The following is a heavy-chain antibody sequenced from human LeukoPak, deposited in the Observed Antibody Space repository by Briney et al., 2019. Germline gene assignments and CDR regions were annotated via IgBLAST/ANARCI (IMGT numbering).Heavy chain of an antibody. J-gene: IGHJ4*02. CDR3: ARGHCSSTSCYPYYFDY. V-gene: IGHV3-21*01. CDR1: GFTFTNYA. Sequence: GGSLRLSCAASGFTFTNYAMTWVRQAPGKGLEWVSSISSSSSYIYYADSVKGRFTISRDNAKNSLYLQMNSLRAEDTAVYYCARGHCSSTSCYPYYFDYWGQGTLVTVSS. D-gene: IGHD2-2*01. CDR2: ISSSSSYI.